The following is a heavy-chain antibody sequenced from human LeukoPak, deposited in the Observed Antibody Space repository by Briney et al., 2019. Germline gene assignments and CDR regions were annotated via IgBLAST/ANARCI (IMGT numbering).Heavy chain of an antibody. V-gene: IGHV4-59*08. CDR3: ARHNIVVVPAAMGSWFDP. Sequence: SETLSLTCTGSGGSISSYYWSWIRQPPGKGLEWIGYIYYSGSTNYNPFLNSRVTISVDTSKNQFSLKLSSVTAADTAVYYCARHNIVVVPAAMGSWFDPWGQGTLVTVSS. D-gene: IGHD2-2*01. CDR1: GGSISSYY. CDR2: IYYSGST. J-gene: IGHJ5*02.